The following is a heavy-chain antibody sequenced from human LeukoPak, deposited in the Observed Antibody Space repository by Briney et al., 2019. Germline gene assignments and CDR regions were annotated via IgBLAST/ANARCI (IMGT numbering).Heavy chain of an antibody. CDR1: GGSFSGYY. CDR3: ARMGSYSSSWYYDY. Sequence: PSETLSLTCAVYGGSFSGYYWSWIRQPPGKGLEWIGEINHSGSTNYNPSLKSRVTISVDTSKNQFSLKLSSVTAADTAVYYCARMGSYSSSWYYDYWGQGTLVTVSS. J-gene: IGHJ4*02. D-gene: IGHD6-13*01. V-gene: IGHV4-34*01. CDR2: INHSGST.